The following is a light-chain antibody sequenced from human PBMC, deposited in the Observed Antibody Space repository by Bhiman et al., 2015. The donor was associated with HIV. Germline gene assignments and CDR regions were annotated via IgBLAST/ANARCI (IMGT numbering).Light chain of an antibody. CDR1: GSDVGGYNH. V-gene: IGLV2-14*03. J-gene: IGLJ1*01. CDR2: DVI. Sequence: QSALTQPASVSGSPGQSITISCTGTGSDVGGYNHVSWYQQHPGKAPKLMIYDVINRPSGVSNRFSGSKSGNTASLTISGLQAEDEADYYCSSYTSSSTYVFGTGTKVTV. CDR3: SSYTSSSTYV.